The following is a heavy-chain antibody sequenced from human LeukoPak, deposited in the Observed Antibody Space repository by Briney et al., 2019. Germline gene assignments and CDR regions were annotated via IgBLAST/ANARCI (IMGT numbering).Heavy chain of an antibody. CDR1: GFTFNNYI. Sequence: GGSLRLSCAASGFTFNNYIMSWVRQAPGKGLEWVSGISGSGGRTYYADSVKGRFTISRDNSKNTLYLQMNSLRGEDTAIYYCAKDGGTDDVYYFDYWGQGTLVTVSS. D-gene: IGHD1-1*01. CDR3: AKDGGTDDVYYFDY. J-gene: IGHJ4*02. V-gene: IGHV3-23*01. CDR2: ISGSGGRT.